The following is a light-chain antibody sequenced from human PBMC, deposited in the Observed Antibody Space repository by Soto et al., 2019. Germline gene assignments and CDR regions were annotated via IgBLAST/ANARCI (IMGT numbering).Light chain of an antibody. CDR3: CAYGASSAL. CDR2: DDT. CDR1: SSDIGGYNY. Sequence: QSALTQPASVSGSPGQSITISCTGSSSDIGGYNYVYWYQQHSGKAPKLLIYDDTYRPSVIPDRCSGSESGNTASLTSSGLQHEDEYDYSCCAYGASSALFGGGTKLTVL. J-gene: IGLJ2*01. V-gene: IGLV2-14*03.